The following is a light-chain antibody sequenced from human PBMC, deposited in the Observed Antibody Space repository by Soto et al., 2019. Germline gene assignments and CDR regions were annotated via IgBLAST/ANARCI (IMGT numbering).Light chain of an antibody. CDR3: QQYYSYPWT. CDR1: QGIGSY. CDR2: AAS. V-gene: IGKV1-8*01. Sequence: AIRMTQSPSSLSASTGDRVTITCRASQGIGSYLAWYQPKPGKAPKLLIYAASTLQSGVPSRFSGSGSGTDFTLTISCLQSEDFATYYCQQYYSYPWTFGQGTKVDIK. J-gene: IGKJ1*01.